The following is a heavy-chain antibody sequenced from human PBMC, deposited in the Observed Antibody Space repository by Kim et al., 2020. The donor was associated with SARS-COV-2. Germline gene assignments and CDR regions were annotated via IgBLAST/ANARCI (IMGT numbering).Heavy chain of an antibody. CDR2: IWFDDSKT. Sequence: GGSLRLSCAVSGFVFSNYGMHWVRQAPGKGLEWVAVIWFDDSKTFYGNSVRDRFIISRDISKNTVYLQMNSLRVEDTAVYYCARAKDKFSSYYSSTGQSNPNFDSWGQGTLVTVSS. CDR1: GFVFSNYG. CDR3: ARAKDKFSSYYSSTGQSNPNFDS. J-gene: IGHJ4*02. V-gene: IGHV3-33*08. D-gene: IGHD2-2*01.